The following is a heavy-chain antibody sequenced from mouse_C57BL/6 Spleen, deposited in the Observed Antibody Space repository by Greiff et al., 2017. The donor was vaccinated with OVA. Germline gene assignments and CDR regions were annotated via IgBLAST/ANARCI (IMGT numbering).Heavy chain of an antibody. CDR1: GYTFTSYW. CDR3: ARRILYGNYAMDY. V-gene: IGHV1-64*01. J-gene: IGHJ4*01. D-gene: IGHD2-1*01. Sequence: VQLQQPGAELVKPGASVKLSCKASGYTFTSYWMHWVKQRPGQGLEWIGMIHPNSGSTNYNEKFKSKATLTVDKSSSTAYMQLSSLTSEDSAVYSCARRILYGNYAMDYWGQGTSVTVSS. CDR2: IHPNSGST.